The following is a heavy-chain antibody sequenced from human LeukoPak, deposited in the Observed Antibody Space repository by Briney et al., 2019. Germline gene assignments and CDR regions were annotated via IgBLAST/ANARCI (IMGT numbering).Heavy chain of an antibody. Sequence: ASVKVSCKASGYTFTSYGISWVRQAPGQGLEWMGWISAYNGNTNYAQKLQGRVTMTTDTSTSTAYMELRSLRSDDTAVYYCARAPASYYYGSGSYPPFDYWGQGTLVTVYS. V-gene: IGHV1-18*01. CDR2: ISAYNGNT. CDR3: ARAPASYYYGSGSYPPFDY. CDR1: GYTFTSYG. J-gene: IGHJ4*02. D-gene: IGHD3-10*01.